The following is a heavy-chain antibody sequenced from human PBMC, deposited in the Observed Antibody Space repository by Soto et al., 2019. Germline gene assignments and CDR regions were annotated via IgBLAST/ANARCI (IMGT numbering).Heavy chain of an antibody. J-gene: IGHJ6*02. CDR1: GGSISSYY. Sequence: SETLSLTCTVSGGSISSYYWSWIRQPPGKGLEWIGYIYYSGSTNYNPSLKSRVTISVDTSKDQFSLKLSSVTAADTAVYYCARDRSGDGYNYYYYYGMDVWGQGTTVTVSS. V-gene: IGHV4-59*01. D-gene: IGHD5-12*01. CDR3: ARDRSGDGYNYYYYYGMDV. CDR2: IYYSGST.